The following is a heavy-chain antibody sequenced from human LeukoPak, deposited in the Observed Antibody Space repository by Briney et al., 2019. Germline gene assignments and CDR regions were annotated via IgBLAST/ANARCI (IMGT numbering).Heavy chain of an antibody. V-gene: IGHV4-34*01. CDR1: GGSFTAYY. CDR2: ISHSGST. J-gene: IGHJ4*02. Sequence: PSETLSLTCGVYGGSFTAYYWTWIRQSPGKGLEWIGEISHSGSTDYNPSLGSRVTISQDTSRNQFSLKVTSSTAADTALYSCAKSYPPPRIFGVVIMAWGVPPVDYWGQGTLVTVSS. CDR3: AKSYPPPRIFGVVIMAWGVPPVDY. D-gene: IGHD3-3*01.